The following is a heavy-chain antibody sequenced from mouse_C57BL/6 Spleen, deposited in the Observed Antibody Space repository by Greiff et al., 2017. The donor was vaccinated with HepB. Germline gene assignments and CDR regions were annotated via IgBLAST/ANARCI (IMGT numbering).Heavy chain of an antibody. CDR3: ASYPHLYYFDY. Sequence: QVQLQQSGPGLVQPSQSLSITCTVSGFSLTSYGVHWVRQSPGKGLEWLGVIWSGGSTDSNAAFISRLSISKDNSKIQVLFKMISLQADDTSIYYCASYPHLYYFDYWGQGTPLTVSS. CDR2: IWSGGST. CDR1: GFSLTSYG. J-gene: IGHJ2*01. V-gene: IGHV2-2*01.